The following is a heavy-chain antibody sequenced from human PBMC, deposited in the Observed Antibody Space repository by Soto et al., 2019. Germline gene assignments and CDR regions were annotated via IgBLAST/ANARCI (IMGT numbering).Heavy chain of an antibody. CDR1: GDSISGGNYY. D-gene: IGHD3-22*01. J-gene: IGHJ4*02. CDR2: IYYTGTT. Sequence: KASETLSLTCTVSGDSISGGNYYWTWIRQHPGRGLEWIGYIYYTGTTHYSPSLQSRVTMSVDTSKNQISLALTSLTPADTAVYFCARLYTYGYYHFDHWGQGTLVPVSS. CDR3: ARLYTYGYYHFDH. V-gene: IGHV4-31*03.